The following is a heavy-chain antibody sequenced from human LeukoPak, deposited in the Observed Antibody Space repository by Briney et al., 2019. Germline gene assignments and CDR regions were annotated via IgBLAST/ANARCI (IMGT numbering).Heavy chain of an antibody. V-gene: IGHV1-18*01. CDR3: ARESGYVLPADY. D-gene: IGHD5-12*01. J-gene: IGHJ4*02. CDR2: ISAYNGNT. CDR1: GYTFTSYG. Sequence: ASVKVSCKTSGYTFTSYGISWVRQAPGQGLEWMGWISAYNGNTNYAPKLQGRVTMTTDTSTSTAYMELRSLRSDDTAVYCCARESGYVLPADYWGQGTLVTVSS.